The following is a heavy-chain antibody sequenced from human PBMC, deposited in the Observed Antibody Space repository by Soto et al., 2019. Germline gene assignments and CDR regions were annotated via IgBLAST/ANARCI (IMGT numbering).Heavy chain of an antibody. D-gene: IGHD3-9*01. CDR2: ISGSGGST. J-gene: IGHJ6*04. CDR1: GFTFSSYA. CDR3: GKVVGILSGNYLLDYYYYGMDV. Sequence: PGGSLRLSCAASGFTFSSYAMSWVRQAPGKGLEWVSAISGSGGSTYYADSVKGRFTISRDNSKNTLYLQMNSLRAEDTAVYYCGKVVGILSGNYLLDYYYYGMDVWGKGTTVTVSS. V-gene: IGHV3-23*01.